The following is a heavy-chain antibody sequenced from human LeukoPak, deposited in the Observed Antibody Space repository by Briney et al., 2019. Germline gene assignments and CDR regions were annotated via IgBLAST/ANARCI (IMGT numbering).Heavy chain of an antibody. J-gene: IGHJ3*02. CDR3: ARGSGSYYDAFDI. V-gene: IGHV3-23*01. CDR2: ISGSGGST. D-gene: IGHD1-26*01. Sequence: HGGSLRLSCAASGFTFSSYSMNWVRQAPGKGLEWVSAISGSGGSTYYADSVKGRFTISRDNSKNTLYLQMNSLRAEDTAVYYCARGSGSYYDAFDIWGQGTMVTVSS. CDR1: GFTFSSYS.